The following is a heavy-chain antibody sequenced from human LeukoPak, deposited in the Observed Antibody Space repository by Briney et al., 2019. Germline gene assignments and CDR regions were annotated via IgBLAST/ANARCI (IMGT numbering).Heavy chain of an antibody. V-gene: IGHV3-23*01. D-gene: IGHD3-10*01. CDR2: ISGSGGST. Sequence: GGSLRLSCAASGFTFSSYAMTWVRQAPGKGLEWVSAISGSGGSTYYADSVKGRFTISRDNSKNTLYLQMSSLRAEDTAVYYCAKDLITMVRGITWFDPWGQGTLVTVSS. CDR1: GFTFSSYA. J-gene: IGHJ5*02. CDR3: AKDLITMVRGITWFDP.